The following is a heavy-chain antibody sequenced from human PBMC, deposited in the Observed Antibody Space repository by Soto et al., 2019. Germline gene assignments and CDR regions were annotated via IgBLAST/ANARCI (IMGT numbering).Heavy chain of an antibody. CDR2: LWYDGINK. CDR1: GFTFSSYG. Sequence: PGGSLRLSCAASGFTFSSYGMHWVRQAPGKGLDLFVVLWYDGINKYYVDSVKGRFTISRDNSKNTLYLQMNSLRAEDTAVYYCAREGDYYDSSGFPPGAFDIWGQGTMVTVSS. CDR3: AREGDYYDSSGFPPGAFDI. J-gene: IGHJ3*02. V-gene: IGHV3-33*01. D-gene: IGHD3-22*01.